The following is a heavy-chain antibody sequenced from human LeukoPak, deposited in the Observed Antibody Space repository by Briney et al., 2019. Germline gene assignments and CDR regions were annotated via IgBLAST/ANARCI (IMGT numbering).Heavy chain of an antibody. V-gene: IGHV3-21*01. CDR3: ASNPPAAVAY. CDR2: ISSSSSYI. D-gene: IGHD2-2*01. Sequence: PGGSLRLSCAASGFTFSSYSMNWVRQAPGKGLEWVSSISSSSSYIYYADSVKGRFTISRDNAKNSLYLQMNSLRAEDTSVYYCASNPPAAVAYWGQGTLVTVSS. CDR1: GFTFSSYS. J-gene: IGHJ4*02.